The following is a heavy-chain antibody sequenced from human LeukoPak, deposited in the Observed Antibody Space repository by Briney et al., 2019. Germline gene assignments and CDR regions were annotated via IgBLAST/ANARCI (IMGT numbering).Heavy chain of an antibody. V-gene: IGHV4-61*08. J-gene: IGHJ3*02. D-gene: IGHD2-15*01. Sequence: SETLSLTCTVSGGSISSGGYYWSWIRQHPGKGLEWIGYIYYSGSTNYNPSLKSRVTISVDTSKNQFSLKLNSVTAADTAVYYCARDDWIPGYCSSSSSCSDAFDIWGQGTMVTVSS. CDR2: IYYSGST. CDR3: ARDDWIPGYCSSSSSCSDAFDI. CDR1: GGSISSGGYY.